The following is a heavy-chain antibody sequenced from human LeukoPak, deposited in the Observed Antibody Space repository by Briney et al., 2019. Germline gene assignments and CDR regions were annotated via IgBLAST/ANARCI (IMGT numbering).Heavy chain of an antibody. CDR1: GGSFSGYY. J-gene: IGHJ2*01. V-gene: IGHV4-34*01. CDR2: INHSGST. D-gene: IGHD6-6*01. CDR3: ARPGTSSSWYFDL. Sequence: SETLSLTCAVYGGSFSGYYWSWIRQPPGKGLEWIGEINHSGSTNYNPSLKSRVTISVDTSKNQFSLKLTSVTAADTAVYYCARPGTSSSWYFDLWGRGTLVSVSS.